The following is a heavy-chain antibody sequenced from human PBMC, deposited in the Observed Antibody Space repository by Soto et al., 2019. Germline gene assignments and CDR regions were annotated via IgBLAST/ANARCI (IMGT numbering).Heavy chain of an antibody. CDR3: ASVTFGGIVLDH. V-gene: IGHV4-59*01. J-gene: IGHJ4*02. Sequence: SETLSLTCSVSAASFSKYYWTWIRQPPGKGLEWIGYIYFNGNTKYNPSLEGRLTISIDTSKKEFSLKLTSVTAADAAVYYCASVTFGGIVLDHRGQGTLVTVSS. CDR1: AASFSKYY. D-gene: IGHD3-16*01. CDR2: IYFNGNT.